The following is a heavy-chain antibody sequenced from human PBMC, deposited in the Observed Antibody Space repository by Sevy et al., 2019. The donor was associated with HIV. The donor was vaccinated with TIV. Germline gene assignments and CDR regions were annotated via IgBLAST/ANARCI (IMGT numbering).Heavy chain of an antibody. CDR3: ARDGGWYNYAPSDY. D-gene: IGHD1-1*01. CDR2: ISYDGSKK. Sequence: GGSLRLSCAASGFSFSSHGMHWVRQAPGKGLEWQSVISYDGSKKYYAYSVKGRFTISRDNSKNTLYLQMNSLRPEDTALYYCARDGGWYNYAPSDYWGQGTLVTVSS. J-gene: IGHJ4*02. V-gene: IGHV3-30*03. CDR1: GFSFSSHG.